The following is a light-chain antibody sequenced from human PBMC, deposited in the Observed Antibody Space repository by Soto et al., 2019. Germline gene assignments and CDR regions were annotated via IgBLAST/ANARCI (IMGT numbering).Light chain of an antibody. J-gene: IGLJ3*02. CDR3: AAWDDSLSGVV. Sequence: QAVVTQPPSASGTPGQRVSISCSGSRSNIGRNSVNWYQRFPGTAPKLLIYNHNQRPSGVPDRFSGSKFGTSVSLVISGLQSKDEADYYCAAWDDSLSGVVFGGGTKLTVL. CDR2: NHN. CDR1: RSNIGRNS. V-gene: IGLV1-44*01.